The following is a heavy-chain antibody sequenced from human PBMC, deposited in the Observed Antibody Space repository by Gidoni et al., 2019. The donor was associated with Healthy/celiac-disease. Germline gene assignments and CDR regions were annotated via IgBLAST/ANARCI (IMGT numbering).Heavy chain of an antibody. CDR1: GCSISSSSYY. Sequence: QLQLQESGPGLVKPSETLSLPCTVSGCSISSSSYYWGWIRQPPGKGLEWIGSIYYSGSTYYNPSLKSGVTISVDTSKNQFSLKLSAVTAADTAVYYCARDTVGATYFDYWGQGTLVTVSS. J-gene: IGHJ4*02. CDR2: IYYSGST. V-gene: IGHV4-39*02. D-gene: IGHD1-26*01. CDR3: ARDTVGATYFDY.